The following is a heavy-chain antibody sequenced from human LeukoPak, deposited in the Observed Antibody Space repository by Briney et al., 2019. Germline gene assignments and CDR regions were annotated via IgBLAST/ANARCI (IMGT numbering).Heavy chain of an antibody. CDR3: ARGRRSGYYYDSSGNNWFDP. Sequence: SETLSLTCAVYGGSFSGYYGSWIRQPPGKGLEWIGYIYYSGTTNYSPSLNSRVNISLDTAKNQFSLKLSSVTAADTAVYYCARGRRSGYYYDSSGNNWFDPWGQGTLVTVSS. D-gene: IGHD3-22*01. CDR1: GGSFSGYY. J-gene: IGHJ5*02. V-gene: IGHV4-34*01. CDR2: IYYSGTT.